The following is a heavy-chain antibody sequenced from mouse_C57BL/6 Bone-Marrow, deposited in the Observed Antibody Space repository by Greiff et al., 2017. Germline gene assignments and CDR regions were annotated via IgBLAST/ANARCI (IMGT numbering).Heavy chain of an antibody. CDR3: ARGVYDYDALFAY. J-gene: IGHJ3*01. D-gene: IGHD2-4*01. Sequence: QVQLQQSGAELARPGASVKLSCKASGYTFTSYGISWVKQRTGQGLAWIGEISPTSGNTYYNEKFKGKVTPSADKSSRTAYMELRSLTSADSAVYFCARGVYDYDALFAYRGHGSLVTVAA. V-gene: IGHV1-81*01. CDR1: GYTFTSYG. CDR2: ISPTSGNT.